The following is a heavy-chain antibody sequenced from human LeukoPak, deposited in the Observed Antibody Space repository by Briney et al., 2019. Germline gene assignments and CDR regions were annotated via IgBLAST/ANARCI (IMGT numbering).Heavy chain of an antibody. CDR3: ARLSSSWTFDY. CDR2: LYNSGST. D-gene: IGHD6-13*01. J-gene: IGHJ4*02. Sequence: SETLSLTCAVYGGSFSGYYWGWIRQPPGKGLEWIGSLYNSGSTYYNPSLKSRVTISVDTSKNQFSLHLSSVTAADTAVYYCARLSSSWTFDYWGQGTLVTVSS. V-gene: IGHV4-34*01. CDR1: GGSFSGYY.